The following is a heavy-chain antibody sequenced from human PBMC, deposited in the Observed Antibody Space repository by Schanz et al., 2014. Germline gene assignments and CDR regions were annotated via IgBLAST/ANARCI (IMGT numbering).Heavy chain of an antibody. CDR3: AIVRFRELSAFDI. Sequence: VQLVESGGGLVKPGGFLRLSCAASGFTFSDAWMSWVRQAPGKGLEWVSSISSGGSTTYYADSVQGRFTISRDDAKKSLYLQMISPRSEDADVYYCAIVRFRELSAFDIWGQGTMVTVSS. CDR2: ISSGGSTT. J-gene: IGHJ3*02. V-gene: IGHV3-11*01. D-gene: IGHD3-10*01. CDR1: GFTFSDAW.